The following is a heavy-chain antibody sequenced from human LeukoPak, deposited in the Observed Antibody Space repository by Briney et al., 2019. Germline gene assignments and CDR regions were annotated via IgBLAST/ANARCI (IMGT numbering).Heavy chain of an antibody. V-gene: IGHV3-23*01. CDR3: AKAYIHSRYYYYYYDMYG. CDR2: ISGSGGST. Sequence: PGGSLTLSCAASGFTFSSYTMSWVRHAPGKGLEWVSAISGSGGSTSYADSSKGRFTISRDNSKNTLNLQMNSLRAKDTAVYYCAKAYIHSRYYYYYYDMYGWGKGTTVTVSS. CDR1: GFTFSSYT. D-gene: IGHD4-11*01. J-gene: IGHJ6*03.